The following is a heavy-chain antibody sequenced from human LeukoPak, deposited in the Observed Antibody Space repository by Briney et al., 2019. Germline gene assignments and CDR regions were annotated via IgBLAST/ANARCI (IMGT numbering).Heavy chain of an antibody. J-gene: IGHJ6*02. CDR1: GYTFTSYG. CDR3: ASGNRRYCSSTSCYGVGYYYGMDV. Sequence: ASVTVSCKASGYTFTSYGISWVRQAPGQGLEWMGWISAYDGNTNYAQKLQGRVTMTTDTSTSTAYMELRSLRSDDTAVYYCASGNRRYCSSTSCYGVGYYYGMDVWGQGTTVTVSS. D-gene: IGHD2-2*01. CDR2: ISAYDGNT. V-gene: IGHV1-18*01.